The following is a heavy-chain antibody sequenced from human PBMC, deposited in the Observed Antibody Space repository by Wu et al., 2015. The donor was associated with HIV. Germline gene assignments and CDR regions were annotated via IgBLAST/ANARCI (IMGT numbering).Heavy chain of an antibody. Sequence: QVQLVQSGAEVKEPGSSVKVSCKASGGTFSSDAVSWVRQAPGQGLEWMGKIIPVFGTTKYAQNFQGRVTISADESTRTVFMELSSLRSDDTAVYYCVGPYTGYAYDTFDVWGQGTLVTVSS. CDR1: GGTFSSDA. V-gene: IGHV1-69*13. J-gene: IGHJ3*01. CDR2: IIPVFGTT. D-gene: IGHD5-12*01. CDR3: VGPYTGYAYDTFDV.